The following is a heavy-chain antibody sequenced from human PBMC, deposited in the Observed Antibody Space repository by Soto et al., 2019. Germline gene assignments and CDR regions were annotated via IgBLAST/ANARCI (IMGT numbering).Heavy chain of an antibody. V-gene: IGHV3-30-3*01. J-gene: IGHJ6*02. D-gene: IGHD2-15*01. Sequence: QVQLVESGGGVVQPGRSLRLSCAASGFTFSSYAMHWVRQAPGKGLEWVAVISYDGSNKYYADSVKGRFTISRDNSKNTAYLQMNSKRAEDTAVYYCARIGGSSLHRGTIYYYDYGMDGWGQGTTVTVSS. CDR2: ISYDGSNK. CDR1: GFTFSSYA. CDR3: ARIGGSSLHRGTIYYYDYGMDG.